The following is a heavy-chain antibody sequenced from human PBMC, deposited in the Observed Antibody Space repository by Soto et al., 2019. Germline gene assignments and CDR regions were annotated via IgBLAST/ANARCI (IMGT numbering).Heavy chain of an antibody. J-gene: IGHJ5*02. Sequence: ASVKVSCKASGYTFTSNGISWVRQAPRQGLEWMGWISAYNGNTNYAQKLQGRVTMTTDTSTSTAYMELRSLRSDDTAVYYCARDSPLGYCSSTSCYATWFDPWGQGTLVTVSS. V-gene: IGHV1-18*01. CDR3: ARDSPLGYCSSTSCYATWFDP. D-gene: IGHD2-2*01. CDR2: ISAYNGNT. CDR1: GYTFTSNG.